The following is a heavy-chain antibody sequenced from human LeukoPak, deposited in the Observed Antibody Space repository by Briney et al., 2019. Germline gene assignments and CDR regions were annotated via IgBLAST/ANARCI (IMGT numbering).Heavy chain of an antibody. D-gene: IGHD2/OR15-2a*01. J-gene: IGHJ5*02. Sequence: GSLRLSCAASGFTFDDYGMSWVRQAPGKGLEWIGTVYYIGTTFYNPSLKSRLTLSVDTSKNQFSLKLGSVTAADTSVYYCARLSDRDPQHWFDPWGQGILVTVSS. CDR1: GFTFDDYG. CDR2: VYYIGTT. CDR3: ARLSDRDPQHWFDP. V-gene: IGHV4-38-2*01.